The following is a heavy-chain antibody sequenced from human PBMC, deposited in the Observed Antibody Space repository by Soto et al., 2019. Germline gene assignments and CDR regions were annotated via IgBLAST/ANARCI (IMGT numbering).Heavy chain of an antibody. D-gene: IGHD3-16*01. CDR1: GGTFSSYA. J-gene: IGHJ4*02. Sequence: QVQMVQSGAEVKKPWSSVKVSCKASGGTFSSYAISWVRQAPGQGLEWMGGIIPIFGTANYAQKFQGRVTITADESTRTAYMELRSLMSEDTALYYCAIVVPPVLYYFDYWGQGTLVTVSS. CDR2: IIPIFGTA. CDR3: AIVVPPVLYYFDY. V-gene: IGHV1-69*01.